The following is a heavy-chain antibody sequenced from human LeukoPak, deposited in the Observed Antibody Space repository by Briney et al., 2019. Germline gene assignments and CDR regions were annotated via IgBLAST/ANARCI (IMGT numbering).Heavy chain of an antibody. CDR1: GGPFSGYY. Sequence: SETLSLTCAVYGGPFSGYYWRWTRQPPGKGLEGIGEINHSGSANLNQSLKSRVTISVDTSKNQCSLKLSSVTASDTAVYNCARGAPPYSSGWYRVDWFDPWGQGTLVTVSS. V-gene: IGHV4-34*01. CDR3: ARGAPPYSSGWYRVDWFDP. D-gene: IGHD6-19*01. J-gene: IGHJ5*02. CDR2: INHSGSA.